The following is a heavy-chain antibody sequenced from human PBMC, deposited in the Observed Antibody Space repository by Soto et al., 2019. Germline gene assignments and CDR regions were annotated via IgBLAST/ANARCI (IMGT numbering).Heavy chain of an antibody. J-gene: IGHJ4*02. D-gene: IGHD1-20*01. CDR2: INTGTGNT. V-gene: IGHV1-3*04. CDR1: GYIFTGYP. Sequence: QVQLVQSGAEVKKPGASVRVSCKASGYIFTGYPMHWVRQAPGQSLEWMGWINTGTGNTKYSQNFQGRVTTSRDTSASTAYMELSSRRSEDTAMYYCTRDNTGLGDYWGQGTLVTVSS. CDR3: TRDNTGLGDY.